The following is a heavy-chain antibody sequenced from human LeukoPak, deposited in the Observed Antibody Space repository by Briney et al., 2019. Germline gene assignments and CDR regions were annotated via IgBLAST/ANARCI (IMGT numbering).Heavy chain of an antibody. Sequence: PGGSLRLSCAASGFTFSSYWMSWVRQAPGKGLEWVANIKQDGSEKYYVDSVKGRFTISRDNAKNSLYLQMNSLRAEDTAVYYCARRAGAYPHPYDYWGQGTLVTVSS. CDR2: IKQDGSEK. D-gene: IGHD3-16*01. J-gene: IGHJ4*02. CDR3: ARRAGAYPHPYDY. V-gene: IGHV3-7*03. CDR1: GFTFSSYW.